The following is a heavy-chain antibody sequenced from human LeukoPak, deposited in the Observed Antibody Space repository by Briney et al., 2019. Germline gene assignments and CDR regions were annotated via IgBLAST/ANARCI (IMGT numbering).Heavy chain of an antibody. CDR1: GGSFSGYY. D-gene: IGHD2-2*02. CDR2: INHSGST. V-gene: IGHV4-34*01. CDR3: ARGRGEGYCSSTSCYTRRGYFDY. J-gene: IGHJ4*02. Sequence: SETLSLTCAVYGGSFSGYYWSWIRQPPGKGLEWMGEINHSGSTNYNPSLKSRVTISVDTSKNQFSLKLSSVTAADTAVYYCARGRGEGYCSSTSCYTRRGYFDYWGQGTLVTVSS.